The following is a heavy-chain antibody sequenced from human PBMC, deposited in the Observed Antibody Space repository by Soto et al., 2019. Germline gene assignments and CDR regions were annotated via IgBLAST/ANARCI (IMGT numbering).Heavy chain of an antibody. J-gene: IGHJ4*02. Sequence: SETLSLTCAVSRGCDTSDEYYRRWIRQPPGKGLEWIGYIYHSGSTYYNPSLKSRVSISIDTSQNQFSLKLTSLTAADTAVYYCARDPIFYYASSGYGGSYFDYWGQGSRVTVSS. V-gene: IGHV4-30-4*01. CDR2: IYHSGST. CDR3: ARDPIFYYASSGYGGSYFDY. CDR1: RGCDTSDEYY. D-gene: IGHD3-22*01.